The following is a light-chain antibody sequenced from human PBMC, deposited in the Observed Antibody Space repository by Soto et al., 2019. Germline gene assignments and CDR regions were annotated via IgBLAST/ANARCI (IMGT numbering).Light chain of an antibody. Sequence: DIQMTPSPSSLSASVGDRVTITCQASQDIKNYLNWYQQKPGKAPNLLIYDASNLKTGVPSRFSGSGSGTHFTFTISSMQPEDIATYYCQHYDHLPPLSFGGGTQVEIK. CDR3: QHYDHLPPLS. V-gene: IGKV1-33*01. CDR1: QDIKNY. J-gene: IGKJ4*01. CDR2: DAS.